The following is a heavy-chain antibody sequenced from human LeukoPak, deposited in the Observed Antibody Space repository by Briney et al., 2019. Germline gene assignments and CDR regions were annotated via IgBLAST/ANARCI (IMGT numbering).Heavy chain of an antibody. CDR3: ARARGWTSGDDYYYGMDV. V-gene: IGHV4-59*12. CDR1: GGSISSYY. CDR2: IYYSGST. J-gene: IGHJ6*02. D-gene: IGHD4-17*01. Sequence: SETLSLTCTVSGGSISSYYWSWIRQPPGKGLEWIGYIYYSGSTNYNPSLKSRVTISIDTSKNQFSLKVTSVTAGDTAVYYCARARGWTSGDDYYYGMDVWGQGTTGTVSS.